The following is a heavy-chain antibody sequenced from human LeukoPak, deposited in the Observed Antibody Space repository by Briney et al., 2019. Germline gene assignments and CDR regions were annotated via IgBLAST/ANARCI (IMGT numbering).Heavy chain of an antibody. CDR1: GFTFSSYS. J-gene: IGHJ6*02. V-gene: IGHV3-21*01. CDR3: ARVGQESSKWFVYYYYYGMDV. D-gene: IGHD3-22*01. CDR2: ISSSSSYI. Sequence: PGGSLRLSCAASGFTFSSYSMNWVRQAPGKGLEWVSSISSSSSYIYYADSVKGRFTISRDNAKNSLYLQMNSLRAEDTAVYYCARVGQESSKWFVYYYYYGMDVWGQGTTVTVSS.